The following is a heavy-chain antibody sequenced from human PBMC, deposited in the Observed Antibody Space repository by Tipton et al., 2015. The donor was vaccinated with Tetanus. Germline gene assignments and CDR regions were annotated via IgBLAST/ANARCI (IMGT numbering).Heavy chain of an antibody. CDR1: GGSFSGYY. J-gene: IGHJ4*02. V-gene: IGHV4-34*01. CDR3: AAPRLGFLNY. CDR2: INHSGST. D-gene: IGHD3-16*01. Sequence: TLSLTCAVYGGSFSGYYWSWIRQPPGKGLEWIGEINHSGSTNYNPSLKSRVIISVDTSKNQFSLKLSSVTAADTAVYYCAAPRLGFLNYWGQGTLVTVSS.